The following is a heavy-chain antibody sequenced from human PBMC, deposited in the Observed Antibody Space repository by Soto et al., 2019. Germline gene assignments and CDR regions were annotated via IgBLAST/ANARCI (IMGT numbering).Heavy chain of an antibody. V-gene: IGHV1-8*01. Sequence: SVKVPCKASRYTFTSYDIHWVQQATGQGLEWMGWMNPNSGNTGYAQKFQGKVTMTRNTSISTAYMELSSLRSEDTAVYYCARGGYSGYDLANWFDPWGQGTLVSVSS. CDR3: ARGGYSGYDLANWFDP. CDR2: MNPNSGNT. J-gene: IGHJ5*02. D-gene: IGHD5-12*01. CDR1: RYTFTSYD.